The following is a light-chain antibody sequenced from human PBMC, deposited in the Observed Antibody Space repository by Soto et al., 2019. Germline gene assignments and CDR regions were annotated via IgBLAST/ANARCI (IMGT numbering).Light chain of an antibody. Sequence: DIVMTQSPDSLAVSLGERATINCKSSQSVLYSSNNKNYLAWYQQKPAQPPKLLIYWASTRESGVPDRFSGSGSGTDFTLTISSLQAEDVAVYYCQQYYSTPLLTFGGGTKVEIK. CDR2: WAS. J-gene: IGKJ4*01. V-gene: IGKV4-1*01. CDR3: QQYYSTPLLT. CDR1: QSVLYSSNNKNY.